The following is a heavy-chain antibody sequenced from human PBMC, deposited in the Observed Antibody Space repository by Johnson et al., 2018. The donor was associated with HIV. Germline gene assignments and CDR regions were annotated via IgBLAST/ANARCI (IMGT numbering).Heavy chain of an antibody. CDR2: INWNGGST. V-gene: IGHV3-20*04. D-gene: IGHD1-26*01. Sequence: VQLVESGGGLVQPGGSLRLSCAASGLPFRSYAMSWVRQAPGKGLEWVSGINWNGGSTGYADSVKGRFTISRDNAKNSLYLQMNSLRAEDTALYYCARDRTGGAFDIWGQGTMVTVSS. CDR1: GLPFRSYA. CDR3: ARDRTGGAFDI. J-gene: IGHJ3*02.